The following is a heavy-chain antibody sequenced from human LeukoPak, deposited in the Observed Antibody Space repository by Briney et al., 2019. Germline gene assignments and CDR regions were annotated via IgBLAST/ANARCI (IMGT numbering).Heavy chain of an antibody. CDR1: GGTFGSYA. D-gene: IGHD1-26*01. J-gene: IGHJ4*02. CDR3: ARDTVSGSYHVFDY. Sequence: SVKVSCKASGGTFGSYAISWVRQAPGQGLEWMGGIIPIFGTANYAQKFQGKVTITADESTSTAYMELSSLRSEDTAVYYCARDTVSGSYHVFDYWGQGTLVTVSS. CDR2: IIPIFGTA. V-gene: IGHV1-69*13.